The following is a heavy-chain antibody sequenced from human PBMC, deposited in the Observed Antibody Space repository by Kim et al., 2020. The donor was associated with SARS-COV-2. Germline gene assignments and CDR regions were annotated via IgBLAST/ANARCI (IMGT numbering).Heavy chain of an antibody. CDR1: GFTVSSNY. CDR3: ARESRITMIVVGQDYYGMDV. J-gene: IGHJ6*02. CDR2: IYSGGST. D-gene: IGHD3-22*01. Sequence: GGSLRLSCAASGFTVSSNYMSWVRQAPGKGLEWVSVIYSGGSTYYADSVKGRFTISRDNSKNTLYLQMNSLRAEDTAVYYCARESRITMIVVGQDYYGMDVWGQGTTVTVSS. V-gene: IGHV3-53*01.